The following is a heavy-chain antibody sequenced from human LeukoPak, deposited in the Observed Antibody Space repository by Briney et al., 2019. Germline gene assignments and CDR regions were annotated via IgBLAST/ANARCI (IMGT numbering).Heavy chain of an antibody. V-gene: IGHV3-7*03. J-gene: IGHJ4*02. CDR2: IRQDGGEI. Sequence: GGSLRLSCAASGFTFSRYWMSWVRQVPRKGLEWVANIRQDGGEIYYVDSVKGRFTISRDNAKSSLYLQMNSLRAGDTAIYYCARDKGDYDTSGSLFVFGGQGTLVTVSS. CDR3: ARDKGDYDTSGSLFVF. CDR1: GFTFSRYW. D-gene: IGHD3-22*01.